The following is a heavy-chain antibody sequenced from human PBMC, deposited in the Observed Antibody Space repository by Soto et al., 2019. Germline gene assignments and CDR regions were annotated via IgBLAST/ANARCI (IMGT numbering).Heavy chain of an antibody. D-gene: IGHD5-12*01. CDR2: IKQDGSEK. CDR1: GFTFSSYW. V-gene: IGHV3-7*03. J-gene: IGHJ6*02. CDR3: AKGSLGVVATEETYYYYGMDV. Sequence: PGGSLRLSCAASGFTFSSYWMSWVRQAPGKGLEWVANIKQDGSEKYYVDSVKGRFTISRDNAKNSLYLQMNSLRAEDTAVYYCAKGSLGVVATEETYYYYGMDVWGQGTTVTVSS.